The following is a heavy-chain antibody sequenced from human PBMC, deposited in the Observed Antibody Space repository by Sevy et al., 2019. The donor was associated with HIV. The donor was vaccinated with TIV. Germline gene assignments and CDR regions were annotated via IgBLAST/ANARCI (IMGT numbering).Heavy chain of an antibody. CDR1: GGSISSGDYY. Sequence: SETLSLTCTVSGGSISSGDYYWSWIRQPPGKGLEWIGYNYYSGSTYYNPSLKSRVTISVDTSKNQFSLKLSSVTAADTAVYYCARGLVLSENWFDPWGQGTLVTVSS. V-gene: IGHV4-30-4*01. CDR3: ARGLVLSENWFDP. CDR2: NYYSGST. J-gene: IGHJ5*02. D-gene: IGHD2-2*01.